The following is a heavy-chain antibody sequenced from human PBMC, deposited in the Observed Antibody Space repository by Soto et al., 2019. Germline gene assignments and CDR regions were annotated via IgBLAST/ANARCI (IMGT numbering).Heavy chain of an antibody. D-gene: IGHD6-6*01. V-gene: IGHV1-69*13. Sequence: ASVKVSCKASGGTFSNSAIAWVRQAPGQGLEWLGMIIPIFTTTNYAQKFKDRLTISADGSTSTAYMELSGLKSEDTAVYFCARPSGLLGQYSALVDYWGQGTLVTSPQ. CDR1: GGTFSNSA. J-gene: IGHJ4*02. CDR2: IIPIFTTT. CDR3: ARPSGLLGQYSALVDY.